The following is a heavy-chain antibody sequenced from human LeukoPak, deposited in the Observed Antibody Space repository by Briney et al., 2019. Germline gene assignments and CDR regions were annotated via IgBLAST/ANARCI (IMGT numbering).Heavy chain of an antibody. Sequence: SETLSLTCTVSGGSISTYYWNRIRQPPGKGLEWIGNIYYSGSTNYNPSLKSRVTILVDTSKNQFSLKLSSVTAADTAVYYCARGSGHYTGDYGMDVWGQGTTVTVSS. D-gene: IGHD3-3*01. CDR1: GGSISTYY. J-gene: IGHJ6*02. CDR2: IYYSGST. CDR3: ARGSGHYTGDYGMDV. V-gene: IGHV4-59*01.